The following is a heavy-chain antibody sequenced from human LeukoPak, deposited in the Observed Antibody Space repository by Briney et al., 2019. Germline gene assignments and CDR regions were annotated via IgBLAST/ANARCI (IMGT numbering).Heavy chain of an antibody. CDR2: ISYDGSNK. CDR1: GFTFSSYA. J-gene: IGHJ4*02. D-gene: IGHD6-19*01. V-gene: IGHV3-30-3*01. Sequence: GRSLRLSCAASGFTFSSYAMHWVRQAPGKGLEWVAVISYDGSNKYYADSVKGRFTISRDNSKNTLYLQMNSLRAEGTAVYYCARDGYSYSSGWASNFDYWGQGTLVTVSS. CDR3: ARDGYSYSSGWASNFDY.